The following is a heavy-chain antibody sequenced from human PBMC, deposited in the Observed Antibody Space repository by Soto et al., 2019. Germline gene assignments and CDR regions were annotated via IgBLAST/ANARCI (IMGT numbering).Heavy chain of an antibody. D-gene: IGHD3-16*02. Sequence: PGESLKISCKGSGYTFNTYWIGWVRQMPGKGLEWMGIIYPGDSDTRYSPSFQGHVIISADKYVTTAFLQWSSLKASDTAMYYCMREYRFCFNAFDVWGRGTMVTVSS. CDR2: IYPGDSDT. J-gene: IGHJ3*01. V-gene: IGHV5-51*01. CDR1: GYTFNTYW. CDR3: MREYRFCFNAFDV.